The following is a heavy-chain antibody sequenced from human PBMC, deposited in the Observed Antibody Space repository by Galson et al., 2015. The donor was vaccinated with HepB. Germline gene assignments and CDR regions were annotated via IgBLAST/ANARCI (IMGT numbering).Heavy chain of an antibody. CDR3: ARDRDYRSDY. CDR1: GYTFTTNG. J-gene: IGHJ4*02. Sequence: SVKVSCKASGYTFTTNGISWVRQAPGQGLEWMGWISANSGNTKYAQNLQGRVTLTRDTSTSTAYLELRSLRSDGTAAYYCARDRDYRSDYWGQGTLVTVSS. D-gene: IGHD4/OR15-4a*01. CDR2: ISANSGNT. V-gene: IGHV1-18*04.